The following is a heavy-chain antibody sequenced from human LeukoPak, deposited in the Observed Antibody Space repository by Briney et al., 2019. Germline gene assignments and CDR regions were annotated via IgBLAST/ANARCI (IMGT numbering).Heavy chain of an antibody. Sequence: SETLSLTCTVSGGSISSGSYYWSWIRQPAGKGLEWIGRIYTSGSTNYNPSLKSRVTISLDTSKNHFSLRLSSVTAADTAVYYCARGREVGATGYYFDYWGQGTLVTVSS. J-gene: IGHJ4*02. CDR2: IYTSGST. CDR3: ARGREVGATGYYFDY. V-gene: IGHV4-61*02. D-gene: IGHD1-26*01. CDR1: GGSISSGSYY.